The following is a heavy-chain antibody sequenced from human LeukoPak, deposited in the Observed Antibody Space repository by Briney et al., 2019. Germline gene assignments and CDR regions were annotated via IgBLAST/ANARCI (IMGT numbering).Heavy chain of an antibody. V-gene: IGHV4-59*01. CDR1: GGSISSYY. J-gene: IGHJ4*02. Sequence: SETLSLTCTVSGGSISSYYWSWIRQPPGKGLEWIGYIYYSGSTNYNPSLKSRVTISVDTSKNQFSLKLSSVTAADTAVYYCARGGDYVPGDYFDYWGQGTLVTVSS. D-gene: IGHD3-16*01. CDR2: IYYSGST. CDR3: ARGGDYVPGDYFDY.